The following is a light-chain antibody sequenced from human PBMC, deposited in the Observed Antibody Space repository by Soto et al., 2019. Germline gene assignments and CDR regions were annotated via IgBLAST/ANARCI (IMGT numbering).Light chain of an antibody. V-gene: IGLV1-44*01. CDR2: FNI. J-gene: IGLJ1*01. CDR3: AAWDDSLNGYV. Sequence: QSVLSQPPSASGTPGQSGTISCSGRSSNIGSNTVSWYQQFPGTAPKLLIYFNIQRPSGVPDRFSGSKSGTSASLAISGLQSEDEADYYCAAWDDSLNGYVFGTGTKVTVL. CDR1: SSNIGSNT.